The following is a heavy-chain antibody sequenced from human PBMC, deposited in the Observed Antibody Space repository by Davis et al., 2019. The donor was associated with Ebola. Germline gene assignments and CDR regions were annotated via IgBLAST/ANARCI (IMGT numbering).Heavy chain of an antibody. CDR3: AKGQADFWSGYSYFDY. V-gene: IGHV3-23*01. J-gene: IGHJ4*02. CDR2: ISGSGGTT. D-gene: IGHD3-3*01. CDR1: GFTFSSYA. Sequence: GESLKISCAASGFTFSSYAMSWVRQAPGKGLEWVSVISGSGGTTYYADSVKGRFTISRDNSKNTLYLQMNSLRAEDTAVYYCAKGQADFWSGYSYFDYWGRGTLVTVSS.